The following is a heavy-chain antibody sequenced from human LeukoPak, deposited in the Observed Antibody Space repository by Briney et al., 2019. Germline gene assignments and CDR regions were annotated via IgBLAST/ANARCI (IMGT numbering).Heavy chain of an antibody. CDR2: ISSSGSTI. CDR3: ARWEYSYGSDY. V-gene: IGHV3-11*01. D-gene: IGHD5-18*01. J-gene: IGHJ4*02. CDR1: GFTFSDYY. Sequence: GGSLRLSCAASGFTFSDYYMSWIRQAPGKGLEWVSYISSSGSTIYYADSVKGRFTISRAKAKNSLYQQMNSLRAEDTAVYYCARWEYSYGSDYWGQGTLVTVSS.